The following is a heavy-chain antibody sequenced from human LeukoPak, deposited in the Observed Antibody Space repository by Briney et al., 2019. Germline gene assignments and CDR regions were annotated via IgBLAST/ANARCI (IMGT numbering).Heavy chain of an antibody. CDR1: GFTFSNAW. D-gene: IGHD6-6*01. CDR2: IKSKTDGGTT. V-gene: IGHV3-15*01. J-gene: IGHJ4*02. CDR3: TTQTRYSSSSEDY. Sequence: GGSLSLSCAASGFTFSNAWMSWVRQAPGKGLEWVGRIKSKTDGGTTDYAAPVKGRFTISRDDSKNTLYLQMNSLKTEDTAVYYCTTQTRYSSSSEDYWGQGTLVTVSS.